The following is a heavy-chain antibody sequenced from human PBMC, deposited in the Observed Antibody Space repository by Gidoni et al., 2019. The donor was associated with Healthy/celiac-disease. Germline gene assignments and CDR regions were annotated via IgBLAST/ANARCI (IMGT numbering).Heavy chain of an antibody. D-gene: IGHD1-26*01. CDR2: IYWNDDK. V-gene: IGHV2-5*01. CDR3: AHLNSYIGIGAFDI. CDR1: VFSLSTSGVG. Sequence: QITLKESVPTLVKPTQTLTLTCTFSVFSLSTSGVGVGWIRQPPGKALEWLALIYWNDDKRYSPSLKSRLTITKDTSKNQVVLTMTNMDPVDTATYYCAHLNSYIGIGAFDIWGQGTMVTVSS. J-gene: IGHJ3*02.